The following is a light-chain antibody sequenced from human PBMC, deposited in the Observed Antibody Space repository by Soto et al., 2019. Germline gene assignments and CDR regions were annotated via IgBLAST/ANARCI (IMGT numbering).Light chain of an antibody. CDR3: SSYGGSNNHVV. CDR2: EVS. J-gene: IGLJ2*01. V-gene: IGLV2-14*02. CDR1: SSDVGSYNL. Sequence: QSALTQPASVSGSPGQSITISCTGTSSDVGSYNLVSWYQQYPGKAPKLMIYEVSKRPSGVPDRFSGSKSGNTASLTVSGLQAEDEADYYCSSYGGSNNHVVFGGGTKLTVL.